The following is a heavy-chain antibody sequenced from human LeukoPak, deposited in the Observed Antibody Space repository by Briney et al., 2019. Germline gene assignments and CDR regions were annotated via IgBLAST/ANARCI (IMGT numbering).Heavy chain of an antibody. CDR2: NNSDGGST. D-gene: IGHD3-3*01. J-gene: IGHJ6*02. V-gene: IGHV3-74*01. Sequence: GGSLRLSCAASGFTFSSYWMHWVRHAPGKGLVWVSRNNSDGGSTSYATSVKGRFTISRDNAKNTLYLQMNSLRAEDTAVYYCARAGGIFGVVNWSYYCYCGMDVWGQGTTVTVSS. CDR1: GFTFSSYW. CDR3: ARAGGIFGVVNWSYYCYCGMDV.